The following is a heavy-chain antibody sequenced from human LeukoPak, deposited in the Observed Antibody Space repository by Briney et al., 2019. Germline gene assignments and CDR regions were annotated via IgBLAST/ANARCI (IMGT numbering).Heavy chain of an antibody. Sequence: SETLSLTCAVYGGSFSGYYWSWICQPPGKGLEWIGEINHSGSTNYNPSLKGRVTISVDTSKNQFSLKLSSVTAADTAVYYCARGSTGQWLVEGALYYFDYWGQGTLVTVSS. CDR3: ARGSTGQWLVEGALYYFDY. V-gene: IGHV4-34*01. CDR1: GGSFSGYY. D-gene: IGHD6-19*01. CDR2: INHSGST. J-gene: IGHJ4*02.